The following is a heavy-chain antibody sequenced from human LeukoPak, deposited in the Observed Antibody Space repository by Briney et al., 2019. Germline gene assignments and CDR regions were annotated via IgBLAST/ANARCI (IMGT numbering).Heavy chain of an antibody. Sequence: SETLSLTCTASGGSIRSYYWSWIRQTPGKGLEWIGYINYSGSTKYNPSLESRVTMSVDTSKNQFSLKLSSVTAADTAVYYCARVNDYGDYLVWFDPWGQGTLVTVSS. CDR1: GGSIRSYY. V-gene: IGHV4-59*01. J-gene: IGHJ5*02. D-gene: IGHD4-17*01. CDR2: INYSGST. CDR3: ARVNDYGDYLVWFDP.